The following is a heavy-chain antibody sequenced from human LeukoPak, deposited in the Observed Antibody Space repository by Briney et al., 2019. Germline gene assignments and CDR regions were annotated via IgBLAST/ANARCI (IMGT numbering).Heavy chain of an antibody. J-gene: IGHJ4*02. CDR1: GFTFSNAW. CDR2: IKSKADGGTT. CDR3: TTLGKPSGYSSVWYWIY. Sequence: PGGSLRLSCAASGFTFSNAWMSWVRQAPGKGLEWVGRIKSKADGGTTDYVAPVKGRFTISRDDSKNTLYLQMNSLKTEDTAVYYCTTLGKPSGYSSVWYWIYWGQGTLVTVSS. V-gene: IGHV3-15*01. D-gene: IGHD6-19*01.